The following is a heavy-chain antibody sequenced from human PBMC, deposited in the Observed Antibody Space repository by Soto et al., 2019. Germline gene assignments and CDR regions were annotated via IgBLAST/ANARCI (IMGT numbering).Heavy chain of an antibody. CDR2: IIPVFGTA. Sequence: QVQLVQSGAEVKKPGSSVKFSCKASGGVFRNYAINWVRQAPGQGLEWMGGIIPVFGTADYPQKFQGRVTITADESTTTAYMALTSLKTEDTAVYFCARDRWGSYSFDSWGQGNLVTVAS. J-gene: IGHJ5*01. D-gene: IGHD1-26*01. V-gene: IGHV1-69*01. CDR3: ARDRWGSYSFDS. CDR1: GGVFRNYA.